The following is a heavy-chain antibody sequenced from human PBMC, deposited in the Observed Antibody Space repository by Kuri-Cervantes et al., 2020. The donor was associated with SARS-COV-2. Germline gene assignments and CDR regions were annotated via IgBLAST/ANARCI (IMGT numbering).Heavy chain of an antibody. CDR1: GGSISSYY. CDR2: IYTSGST. Sequence: GSLRLSCTVSGGSISSYYWSWIRQPAGKGLEWIGRIYTSGSTNYNPSLKGRVTMSVDTSKNQFSLKLSSVTAADTAVYYCARPGQWLDQTQFDYWGQGTLVTVSS. V-gene: IGHV4-4*07. CDR3: ARPGQWLDQTQFDY. J-gene: IGHJ4*02. D-gene: IGHD6-19*01.